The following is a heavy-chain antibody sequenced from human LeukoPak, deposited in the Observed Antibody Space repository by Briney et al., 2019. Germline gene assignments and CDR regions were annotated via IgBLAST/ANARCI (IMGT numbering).Heavy chain of an antibody. CDR1: GGSISSGGYY. V-gene: IGHV4-31*03. CDR3: ARDVRGYDFWSGYSRGYDP. CDR2: IYYSGST. D-gene: IGHD3-3*01. J-gene: IGHJ5*02. Sequence: SETLSLTCTVSGGSISSGGYYWSWIRQHPGKGLEWIGYIYYSGSTYYNPSPKSRVTISVDTSKNQFSLKLSSVTAADTAVYYCARDVRGYDFWSGYSRGYDPWGQGTLVTVSS.